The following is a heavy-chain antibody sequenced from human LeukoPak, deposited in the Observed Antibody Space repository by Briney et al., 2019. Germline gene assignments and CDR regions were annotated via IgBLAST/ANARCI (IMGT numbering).Heavy chain of an antibody. D-gene: IGHD6-13*01. CDR3: ARGARTAAGTFYFDY. V-gene: IGHV4-4*07. J-gene: IGHJ4*02. Sequence: AETLSLTCTVSGGSISSYYWSWIRQPAGKGLEWIGRIYTSGSTNYNPSLKSRVTMSVDTSKNQFSLKLSSVTAADTAAYYCARGARTAAGTFYFDYWGQGTPVTVSS. CDR2: IYTSGST. CDR1: GGSISSYY.